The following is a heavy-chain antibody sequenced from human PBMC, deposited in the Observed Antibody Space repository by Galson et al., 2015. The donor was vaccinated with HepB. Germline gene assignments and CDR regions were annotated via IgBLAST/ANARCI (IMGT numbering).Heavy chain of an antibody. J-gene: IGHJ6*03. CDR1: GGTFSSYA. D-gene: IGHD4-17*01. CDR3: ARCSTVTTLPYYYYYMDV. Sequence: SVKVSCKASGGTFSSYAISWVRQAPGQGLEWMGGIIPILGIANYAQKFQGRVTITADKSTSTAYMELSSPRSEDTAVYYCARCSTVTTLPYYYYYMDVWGKGTTVTVSS. V-gene: IGHV1-69*10. CDR2: IIPILGIA.